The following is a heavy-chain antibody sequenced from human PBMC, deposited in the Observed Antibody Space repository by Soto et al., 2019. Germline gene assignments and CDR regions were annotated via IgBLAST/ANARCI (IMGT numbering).Heavy chain of an antibody. D-gene: IGHD1-26*01. CDR3: ATEMGATQGPFDN. CDR1: VFPFGANA. J-gene: IGHJ4*02. V-gene: IGHV3-23*01. Sequence: GGSLRLSCVASVFPFGANAMSWVRQAPGKGLEWVSGLSNTGRRTSYADSVKGRFNISRDNSENTVYLQMNSLRVEDTAVYYCATEMGATQGPFDNWGQGTLVTVSS. CDR2: LSNTGRRT.